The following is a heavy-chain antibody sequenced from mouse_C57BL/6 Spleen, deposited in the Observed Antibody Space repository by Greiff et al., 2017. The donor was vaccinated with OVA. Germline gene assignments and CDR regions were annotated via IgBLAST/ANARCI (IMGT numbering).Heavy chain of an antibody. CDR2: IYPGSGST. CDR3: AREGSRGYDLYYFDY. CDR1: GYTFTSYW. D-gene: IGHD2-2*01. Sequence: VQLQQPGAELVKPGASVKMSCKASGYTFTSYWITWVKQRPGQGLEWIGDIYPGSGSTNYNEKFKSKATLTVDTSSSTAYMQLRSLTSEDSAVYYCAREGSRGYDLYYFDYWGQGTTLTVSS. J-gene: IGHJ2*01. V-gene: IGHV1-55*01.